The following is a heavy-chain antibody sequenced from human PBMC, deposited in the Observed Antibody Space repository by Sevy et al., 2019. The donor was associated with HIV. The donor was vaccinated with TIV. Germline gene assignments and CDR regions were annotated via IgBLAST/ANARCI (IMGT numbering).Heavy chain of an antibody. D-gene: IGHD3-9*01. CDR1: GYIFTDYY. CDR3: ARDVYNILTGSTGTIDY. V-gene: IGHV1-2*02. J-gene: IGHJ4*02. CDR2: LNPNTGDT. Sequence: ASVKVSCKASGYIFTDYYFHWVRRAPGQGLEWMGWLNPNTGDTKYAQKFRGRVTMTRDTSISTALMELSGLTSDDTAVYYCARDVYNILTGSTGTIDYWGQGSLVTVSS.